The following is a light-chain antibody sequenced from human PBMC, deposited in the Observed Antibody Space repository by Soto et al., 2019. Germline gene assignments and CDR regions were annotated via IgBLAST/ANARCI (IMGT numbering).Light chain of an antibody. J-gene: IGKJ2*02. V-gene: IGKV1-5*03. Sequence: DIQMTQSPSTLSASVGDRVTITCRASQSISTWLAWYRHRPGKAPKLLIYQASSLEGGVPSRFSGSGSGTEFTLTISSLQPDDFATYYCQQYITYSRTFGQGTKVETK. CDR1: QSISTW. CDR2: QAS. CDR3: QQYITYSRT.